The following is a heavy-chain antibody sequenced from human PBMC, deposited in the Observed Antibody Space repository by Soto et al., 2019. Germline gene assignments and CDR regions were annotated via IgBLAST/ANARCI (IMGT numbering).Heavy chain of an antibody. D-gene: IGHD5-18*01. CDR2: IIPIFGTA. J-gene: IGHJ4*02. Sequence: QVQLVQSGAEVKKPGSSVKVSCKASGGTFSSYAISWVRQAPGQGLEWMGGIIPIFGTANYAQKFQGRVTITADESTSTAYMELSSLRSEDTAVYYCARSPSADEEYSYGTIDYYFDYWGQGTLVTVSS. CDR3: ARSPSADEEYSYGTIDYYFDY. CDR1: GGTFSSYA. V-gene: IGHV1-69*12.